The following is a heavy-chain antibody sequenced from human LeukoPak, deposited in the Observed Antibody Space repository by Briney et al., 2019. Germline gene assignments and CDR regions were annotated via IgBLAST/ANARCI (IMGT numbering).Heavy chain of an antibody. V-gene: IGHV1-2*02. D-gene: IGHD5-18*01. CDR1: GYTFTVNY. CDR2: INPNSGGT. CDR3: ATGSGYSYGYYYY. J-gene: IGHJ4*02. Sequence: SVNVSCKASGYTFTVNYMHWVRHAPGRGLERMGWINPNSGGTNYAQKFQGRVTMTRDTSISTAYMELSRLRSDDTAVYYCATGSGYSYGYYYYWGQGTLVTVSS.